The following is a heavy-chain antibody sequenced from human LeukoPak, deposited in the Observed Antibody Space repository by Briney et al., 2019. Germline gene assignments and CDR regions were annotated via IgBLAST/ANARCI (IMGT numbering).Heavy chain of an antibody. Sequence: GGSLRLSCAASGFSLSNYWMNWVRQAPGKGLEWVASIKPDGSEKYYVDSLRGRFTISRGDARNSLYLQMNSLRAEDTAVCYCAEGGYWGQGTLVTVSS. CDR2: IKPDGSEK. V-gene: IGHV3-7*01. CDR3: AEGGY. J-gene: IGHJ4*02. CDR1: GFSLSNYW.